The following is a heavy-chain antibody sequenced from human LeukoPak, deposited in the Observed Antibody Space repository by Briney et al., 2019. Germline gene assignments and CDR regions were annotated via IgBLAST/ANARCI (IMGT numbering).Heavy chain of an antibody. J-gene: IGHJ3*02. CDR2: IKQDGSEK. D-gene: IGHD1-26*01. Sequence: PGGSLRLSCAASGFTFSSYWMSCVRQAPGKGLEWVANIKQDGSEKYYVDSVKGRFTISRDNAKSTLYLQMNSLRAEDTAVYYCARVRGGSGRSYAADAFDIWGQGTMVTVSS. V-gene: IGHV3-7*01. CDR3: ARVRGGSGRSYAADAFDI. CDR1: GFTFSSYW.